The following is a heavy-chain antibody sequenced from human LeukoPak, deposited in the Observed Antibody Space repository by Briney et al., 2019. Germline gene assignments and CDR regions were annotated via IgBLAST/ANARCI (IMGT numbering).Heavy chain of an antibody. CDR2: NYYSGST. V-gene: IGHV4-59*01. CDR3: AGSRITIFGVVKYYFDY. J-gene: IGHJ4*02. CDR1: GGSISSYY. Sequence: LETLSLTCTVSGGSISSYYWSWIRQPPGKGLEWIGYNYYSGSTNYNPSLKSRVTISVDTSKNQFSLKLSSVTAADTAVYYCAGSRITIFGVVKYYFDYWGQGTLVTVSS. D-gene: IGHD3-3*01.